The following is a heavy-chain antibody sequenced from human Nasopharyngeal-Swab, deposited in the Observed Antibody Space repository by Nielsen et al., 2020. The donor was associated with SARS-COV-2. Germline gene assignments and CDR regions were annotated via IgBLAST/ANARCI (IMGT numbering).Heavy chain of an antibody. J-gene: IGHJ4*02. CDR1: GGSFSGYY. CDR2: INHSGST. Sequence: SETLSLTCAVYGGSFSGYYWSWIRQPPGKGLEWIGEINHSGSTNYSPSLKSRVTISVDTSKNQFSLKLSSVTAADTAVYYCARVTPRRNGATFSIDYWGQGTLVTVSS. V-gene: IGHV4-34*01. CDR3: ARVTPRRNGATFSIDY. D-gene: IGHD1-26*01.